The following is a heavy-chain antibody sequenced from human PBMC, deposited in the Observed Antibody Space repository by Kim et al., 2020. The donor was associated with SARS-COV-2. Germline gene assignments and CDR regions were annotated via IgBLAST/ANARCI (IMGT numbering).Heavy chain of an antibody. V-gene: IGHV3-9*01. CDR2: ISWNSGSI. CDR1: GFTFDDYA. Sequence: GGSLRLSCAASGFTFDDYAMHWVRQAPGKGLEWVSGISWNSGSIGYADSVKGRFTISRDSAKNSLYLQMNSLRSEDTALYYCTKDPPKKSAAGTMGSFQ. CDR3: TKDPPKKSAAGTMGSFQ. D-gene: IGHD6-13*01. J-gene: IGHJ1*01.